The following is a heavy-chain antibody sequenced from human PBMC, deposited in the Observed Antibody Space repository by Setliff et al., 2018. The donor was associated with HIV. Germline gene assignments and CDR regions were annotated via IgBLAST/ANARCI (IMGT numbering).Heavy chain of an antibody. CDR3: TRHGAYYDFWSGPFKYYYYYMDV. CDR2: IYYSGST. V-gene: IGHV4-39*01. CDR1: GGSISSSSSY. Sequence: SETLSLTCTVSGGSISSSSSYWGWIRLSPGKGLEWIGSIYYSGSTYYNPSLKSRVTISVDTSKDQFSLRLSSVTAADTAVYYCTRHGAYYDFWSGPFKYYYYYMDVWGKGTTVTVSS. J-gene: IGHJ6*03. D-gene: IGHD3-3*01.